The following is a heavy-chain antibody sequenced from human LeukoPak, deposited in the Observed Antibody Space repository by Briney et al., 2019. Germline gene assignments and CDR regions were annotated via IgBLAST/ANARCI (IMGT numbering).Heavy chain of an antibody. CDR3: AKVAKYYYGSETYYFFEH. J-gene: IGHJ4*02. CDR2: ISYDGSTK. CDR1: AFTFSSYG. V-gene: IGHV3-30*18. D-gene: IGHD3-10*01. Sequence: GGSLRLSCAASAFTFSSYGMHWVRQAPGKGLEWVAVISYDGSTKYYADSVKGRFTISRDNAKNSLYLQMNSLRVEDTAVYYCAKVAKYYYGSETYYFFEHWGQGTPVTASS.